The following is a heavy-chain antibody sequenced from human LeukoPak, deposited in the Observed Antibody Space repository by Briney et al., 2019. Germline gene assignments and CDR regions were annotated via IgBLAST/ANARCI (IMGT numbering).Heavy chain of an antibody. CDR2: IQHDGSSE. CDR1: GFLFSSYG. V-gene: IGHV3-30*12. J-gene: IGHJ4*02. D-gene: IGHD3-22*01. Sequence: GGSLRLSCAASGFLFSSYGMHWVRQAPGKGLEWVAFIQHDGSSENYADSVKGRFTISRDNSKNTLYLQMNSLRAEDTAVYYCASDANYYDSSGYYPPPGYWGQGTLVTVSS. CDR3: ASDANYYDSSGYYPPPGY.